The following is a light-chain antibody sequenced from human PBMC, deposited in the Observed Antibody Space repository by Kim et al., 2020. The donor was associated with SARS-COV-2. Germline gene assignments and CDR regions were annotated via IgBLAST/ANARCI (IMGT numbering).Light chain of an antibody. CDR2: YAS. Sequence: SYELTQPPSVSVAPGKKARITCGGNNIGIKSVHWYQQKPGQAPVLVIYYASDRPSGIPERFSGSNSGNTATLTISRGEAVDEADYYCQVWDSSSDHPLFG. CDR1: NIGIKS. J-gene: IGLJ3*02. V-gene: IGLV3-21*04. CDR3: QVWDSSSDHPL.